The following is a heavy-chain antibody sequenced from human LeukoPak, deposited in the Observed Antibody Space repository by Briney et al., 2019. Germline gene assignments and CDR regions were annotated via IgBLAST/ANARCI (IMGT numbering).Heavy chain of an antibody. V-gene: IGHV1-69*13. CDR1: GGTFSGYA. D-gene: IGHD3-9*01. CDR2: IIPIFGTA. Sequence: GASVKVSCKASGGTFSGYAIRWVRQAPGQGLEWMGGIIPIFGTANYAQKFQGRVTITADESTSTAYMELSSLRSEDTAVYYCASNYDILPDYWGQGALATVSS. CDR3: ASNYDILPDY. J-gene: IGHJ4*02.